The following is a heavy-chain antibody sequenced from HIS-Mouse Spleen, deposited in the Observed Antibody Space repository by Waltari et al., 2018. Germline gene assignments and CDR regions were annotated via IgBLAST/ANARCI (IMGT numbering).Heavy chain of an antibody. CDR3: ARGRSQSSGWFDY. CDR2: ISYDGSNK. V-gene: IGHV3-30-3*01. Sequence: QVQLVESGGGVVQPGRSLRLSCAASGVTFSSYAMPWVRRAPGKGLEWVAVISYDGSNKYYADSVKGRFTISRDNSKNTLYLQMNSLRAEDTAVYYCARGRSQSSGWFDYWGQGTLVTVSS. J-gene: IGHJ4*02. CDR1: GVTFSSYA. D-gene: IGHD6-19*01.